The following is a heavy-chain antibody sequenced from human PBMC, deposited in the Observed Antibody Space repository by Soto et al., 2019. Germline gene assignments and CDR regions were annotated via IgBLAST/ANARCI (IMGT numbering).Heavy chain of an antibody. Sequence: GASVKVSCKAPGDTFTSYYLNWVRQAPGQGLEWMGVINPHGGSTKYPQKFQGRITMTRDTSRSTVYMELSSLRSDDTAIYYCARSSGGNFGIIIEGSNWFDPWGQGTLVTVSS. CDR1: GDTFTSYY. D-gene: IGHD3-3*01. CDR2: INPHGGST. V-gene: IGHV1-46*01. CDR3: ARSSGGNFGIIIEGSNWFDP. J-gene: IGHJ5*02.